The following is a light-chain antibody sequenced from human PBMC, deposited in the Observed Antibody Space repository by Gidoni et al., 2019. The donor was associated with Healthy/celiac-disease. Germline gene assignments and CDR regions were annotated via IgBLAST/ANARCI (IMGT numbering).Light chain of an antibody. V-gene: IGKV4-1*01. J-gene: IGKJ5*01. CDR3: QQYYSTPPLT. CDR2: WAS. CDR1: QSVLYSSNNKNY. Sequence: DLVLTHSPDSLAVSLGERATINCKSSQSVLYSSNNKNYLAWYQQKPGQPPKLLIYWASTRESGVPDRFSGSGSGTDFTLTISSLQAEDVAVYYCQQYYSTPPLTFGQGTRLEIK.